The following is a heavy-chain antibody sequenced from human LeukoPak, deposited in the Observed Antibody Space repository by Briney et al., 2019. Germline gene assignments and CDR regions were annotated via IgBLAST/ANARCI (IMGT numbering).Heavy chain of an antibody. J-gene: IGHJ3*02. CDR1: GFTFSSYG. D-gene: IGHD3-10*01. CDR3: AGFGESSLAFDI. Sequence: GGSLRLSCAASGFTFSSYGMHWVRQAPGKGMEWVAVISYDGSNKYYADSVKGRFTISRDNSKNTLYLQMNSLRAEDRAVYYCAGFGESSLAFDIWGQGTMVTVSS. CDR2: ISYDGSNK. V-gene: IGHV3-30*03.